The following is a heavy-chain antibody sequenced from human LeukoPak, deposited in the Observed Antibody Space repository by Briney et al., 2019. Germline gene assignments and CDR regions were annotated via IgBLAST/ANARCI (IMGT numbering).Heavy chain of an antibody. CDR1: GGSISSYY. Sequence: SETLSLTCTVSGGSISSYYWSWIRQPPGKGLEWIGYIYYSGSTNYNPSLKSRVTISVDTSKNQFSLKLSSVTAADTAVYYCTRAPRGRSWFDPWGQGTLVTVSS. CDR2: IYYSGST. J-gene: IGHJ5*02. CDR3: TRAPRGRSWFDP. V-gene: IGHV4-59*01. D-gene: IGHD2-15*01.